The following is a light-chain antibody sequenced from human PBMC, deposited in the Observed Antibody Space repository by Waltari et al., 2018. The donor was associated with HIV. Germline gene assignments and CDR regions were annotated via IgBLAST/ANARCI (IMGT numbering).Light chain of an antibody. CDR2: DNK. V-gene: IGLV1-51*01. J-gene: IGLJ3*02. CDR3: ATWDSSLNAWV. CDR1: GSNIPNNS. Sequence: QPVLTQPPSLPPPSGQKVTISSSGRGSNIPNNSVPWYQQFPGAAPKLLIYDNKKRPSGNPGRFSGSKSGTSATLGITAVQAGDEAAYYCATWDSSLNAWVFGGGTRLAVL.